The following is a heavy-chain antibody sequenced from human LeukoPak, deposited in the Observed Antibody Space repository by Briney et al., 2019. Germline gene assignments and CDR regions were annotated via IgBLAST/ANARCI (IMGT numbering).Heavy chain of an antibody. CDR1: GFTFSNAW. Sequence: GGSLRLSCAASGFTFSNAWMSWVRQAPGKGLEWVGRIKSKTDGETTDYAAPVKGRFTISRDDSINTLYLHMNSLKTEDTAVYFCATRTTSNRYFDYWGQGTLVTVSS. D-gene: IGHD1-1*01. CDR2: IKSKTDGETT. CDR3: ATRTTSNRYFDY. J-gene: IGHJ4*02. V-gene: IGHV3-15*01.